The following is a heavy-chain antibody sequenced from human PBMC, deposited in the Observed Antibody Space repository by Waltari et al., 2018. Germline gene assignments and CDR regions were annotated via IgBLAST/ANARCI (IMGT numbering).Heavy chain of an antibody. Sequence: QVQLVESGGGVVQPGRSLRLSCAASGFTFSSYGMPWVRQAPGKGLEWVAVISYDGSNKYYADSVKGRFTISRDNSKNTLYLQMNSLRAEDTAVYYCAKLLYYYDSSGVDYWGQGTLVTVSS. J-gene: IGHJ4*02. V-gene: IGHV3-30*18. CDR2: ISYDGSNK. D-gene: IGHD3-22*01. CDR3: AKLLYYYDSSGVDY. CDR1: GFTFSSYG.